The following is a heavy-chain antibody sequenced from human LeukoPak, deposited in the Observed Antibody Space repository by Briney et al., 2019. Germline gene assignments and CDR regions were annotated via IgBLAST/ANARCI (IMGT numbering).Heavy chain of an antibody. CDR1: GFTFSVYN. Sequence: GGSLRLSCAASGFTFSVYNMNWVRQAPGKGLEWVSSISSSSSYRYYADSVKGRFTISRDNAKNSLYLQMNSLRAEDTAVYYCARLTTTVTTPFDYWGQGTLVTVSS. V-gene: IGHV3-21*01. CDR3: ARLTTTVTTPFDY. J-gene: IGHJ4*02. CDR2: ISSSSSYR. D-gene: IGHD4-17*01.